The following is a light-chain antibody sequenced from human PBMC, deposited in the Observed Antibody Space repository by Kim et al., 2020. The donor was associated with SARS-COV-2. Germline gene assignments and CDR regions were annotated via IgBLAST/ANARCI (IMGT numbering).Light chain of an antibody. J-gene: IGLJ3*02. Sequence: GQKVNITWSGSIAKIGSNVVTWYQQLTGTAPKLLMYSNDYRPSGVPDRFSGSKSGSSASLAISGLQSEDEADYYCAAWDDSLKGSVFGGGTQLTVL. V-gene: IGLV1-44*01. CDR2: SND. CDR3: AAWDDSLKGSV. CDR1: IAKIGSNV.